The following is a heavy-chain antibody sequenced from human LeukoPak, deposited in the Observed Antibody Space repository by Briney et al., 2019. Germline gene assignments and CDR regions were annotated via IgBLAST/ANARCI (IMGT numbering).Heavy chain of an antibody. J-gene: IGHJ6*03. D-gene: IGHD2-2*01. V-gene: IGHV1-69*05. CDR3: ARPDIVVVPAATVPADYYYYMDV. CDR2: FIPIFCTG. CDR1: VGTVSSYA. Sequence: SVKVSCKASVGTVSSYAISWVRQAPGQGLEWMGGFIPIFCTGNYAQKFQGRVTITTDESTSTAYMELSSLRSEDTAVYYCARPDIVVVPAATVPADYYYYMDVWGKGTTVTVSS.